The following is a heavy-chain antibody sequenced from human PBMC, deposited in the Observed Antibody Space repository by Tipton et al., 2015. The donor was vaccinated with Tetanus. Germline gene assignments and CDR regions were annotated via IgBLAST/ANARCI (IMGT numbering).Heavy chain of an antibody. Sequence: TLSLTCTVSGGSISSSSYYWGWIRQPPGKGLEWIGEIYHSGSTNYNPSLKSRVTMSVDKSKNQFSLKLSSVTAADTAVYYCARGRHFIEVALPLDYWGQGTLVTVSS. CDR1: GGSISSSSYY. J-gene: IGHJ4*02. V-gene: IGHV4-39*07. CDR3: ARGRHFIEVALPLDY. CDR2: IYHSGST. D-gene: IGHD6-19*01.